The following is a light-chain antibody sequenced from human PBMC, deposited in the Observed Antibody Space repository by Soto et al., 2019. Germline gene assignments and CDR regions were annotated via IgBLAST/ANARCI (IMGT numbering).Light chain of an antibody. J-gene: IGLJ2*01. V-gene: IGLV2-23*02. Sequence: QSVLPQPASVSGSHGQSITISCIGTSSDVGSYNLVSWYQQHPGKAPKVLIYEVSERPSGVSNRFSGSKSGNTASLTISGLQAEDEAEYYCCSYAGSRTHVLFGGGTKVTVL. CDR1: SSDVGSYNL. CDR3: CSYAGSRTHVL. CDR2: EVS.